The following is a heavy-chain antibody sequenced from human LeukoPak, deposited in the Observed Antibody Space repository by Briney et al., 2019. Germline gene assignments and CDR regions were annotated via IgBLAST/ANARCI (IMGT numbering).Heavy chain of an antibody. J-gene: IGHJ4*02. CDR3: AKPYSSGSDSSYSTFDY. D-gene: IGHD3-10*01. Sequence: PGGSLRLSCAASGFTLSTYSMAWVRQAPGKGLEWVSSICKTGRATYYADSVKGRFTISRDISKNTLYRQMNSLRADATAVYYCAKPYSSGSDSSYSTFDYWGQGSLVTVSS. CDR1: GFTLSTYS. V-gene: IGHV3-23*01. CDR2: ICKTGRAT.